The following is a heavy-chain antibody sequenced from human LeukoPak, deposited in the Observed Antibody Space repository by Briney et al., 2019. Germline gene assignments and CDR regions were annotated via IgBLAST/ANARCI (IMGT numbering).Heavy chain of an antibody. Sequence: PGRSLRLSCAASGFTFSSYAMHWVRQAPGKGLEGVAVISYDGSNKYYADSVKGRFTISRDNSKNTLYLQMNSLRAEDTAVYYCARPYSSSWYYFDYWGQGTLVTVSS. J-gene: IGHJ4*02. V-gene: IGHV3-30-3*01. CDR2: ISYDGSNK. CDR3: ARPYSSSWYYFDY. D-gene: IGHD6-13*01. CDR1: GFTFSSYA.